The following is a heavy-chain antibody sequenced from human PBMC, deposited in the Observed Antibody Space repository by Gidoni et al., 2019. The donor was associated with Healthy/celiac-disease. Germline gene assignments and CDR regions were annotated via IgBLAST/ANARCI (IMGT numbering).Heavy chain of an antibody. J-gene: IGHJ6*02. D-gene: IGHD3-3*01. V-gene: IGHV4-31*03. CDR3: AREVPYYDFWSGYQGYYYYYYGMDV. CDR1: GGSISSGGYY. CDR2: IYYSGST. Sequence: QVQLQESGPGLVTPSQTLSLTCTVSGGSISSGGYYWSWIRQHPGKGLEWIGYIYYSGSTYYNPSLKSRVTISVDTSKNQFSLKLSSVTAADTAVYYCAREVPYYDFWSGYQGYYYYYYGMDVWGQGTTVTVSS.